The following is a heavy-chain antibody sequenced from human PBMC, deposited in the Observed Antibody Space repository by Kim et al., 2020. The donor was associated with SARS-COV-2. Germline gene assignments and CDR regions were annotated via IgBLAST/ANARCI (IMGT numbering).Heavy chain of an antibody. J-gene: IGHJ4*02. CDR1: GGSFSGYY. Sequence: SETLSLTCAVYGGSFSGYYWSWIRQPPGKGLEWIGEINHSGSTNYNPSLKSRVTISVDTSKNQFSLKLSSVTAADTAVYYCARAYSSGCGVDYWGQGTLVTVSS. D-gene: IGHD6-19*01. V-gene: IGHV4-34*01. CDR2: INHSGST. CDR3: ARAYSSGCGVDY.